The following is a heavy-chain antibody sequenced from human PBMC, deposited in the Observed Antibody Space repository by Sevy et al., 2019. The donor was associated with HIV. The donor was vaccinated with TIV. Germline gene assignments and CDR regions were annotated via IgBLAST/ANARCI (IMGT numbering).Heavy chain of an antibody. J-gene: IGHJ4*02. Sequence: SETLSLTCTVSGDSVTSSSYYWGWIRQPPGKGLEWIGNIFYSGNTYYNPSLKSRVTISVDTSKNQFSLKLTSVTAADTAVYYCVKTYSSSWYDQYFDYWGQGTLVTVSS. CDR3: VKTYSSSWYDQYFDY. CDR1: GDSVTSSSYY. CDR2: IFYSGNT. D-gene: IGHD6-13*01. V-gene: IGHV4-39*01.